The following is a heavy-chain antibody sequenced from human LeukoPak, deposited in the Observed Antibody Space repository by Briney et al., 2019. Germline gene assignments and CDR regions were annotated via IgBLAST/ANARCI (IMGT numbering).Heavy chain of an antibody. V-gene: IGHV3-7*01. J-gene: IGHJ4*02. CDR2: INMDGGET. Sequence: GGSLRLSCAASGFTFSNYWMSWVRQAPGKGLEWVAHINMDGGETYYADSVKGRFTISRDNAKNSLYLQMNSLRVEDTAVYYCARDKVTYWGQETLVTVSS. CDR3: ARDKVTY. CDR1: GFTFSNYW.